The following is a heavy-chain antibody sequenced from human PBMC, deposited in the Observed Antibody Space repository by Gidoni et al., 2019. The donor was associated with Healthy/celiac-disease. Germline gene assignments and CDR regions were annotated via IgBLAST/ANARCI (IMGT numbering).Heavy chain of an antibody. Sequence: EVQRVEPGGGLIQQGGSLRLSCAASGFTVSSNYMSWVRQAPGKGLEWVSVIYSGGSTYYADSVKGRFTISRDNSKNTLYLQMNSLRAEDTAVYYCARQQWLRYWGQGTLVTVSS. CDR1: GFTVSSNY. V-gene: IGHV3-53*01. J-gene: IGHJ4*02. CDR3: ARQQWLRY. D-gene: IGHD6-19*01. CDR2: IYSGGST.